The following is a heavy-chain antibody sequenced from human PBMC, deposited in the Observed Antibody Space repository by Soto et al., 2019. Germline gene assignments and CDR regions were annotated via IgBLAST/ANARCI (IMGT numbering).Heavy chain of an antibody. Sequence: PSETLSLTCTVSGGSLNSHYFYWAWLRQPPGKGLAWIASIFVDGSTYYNTSLKSRVTISRDTSKNQFTLRLTFTTAADTAVYCCETLVAAATRHTDFDSWGQGTRVTVYS. CDR3: ETLVAAATRHTDFDS. D-gene: IGHD2-15*01. CDR2: IFVDGST. J-gene: IGHJ4*02. V-gene: IGHV4-39*01. CDR1: GGSLNSHYFY.